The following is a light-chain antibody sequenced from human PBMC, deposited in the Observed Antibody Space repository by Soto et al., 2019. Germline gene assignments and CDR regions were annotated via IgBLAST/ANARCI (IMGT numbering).Light chain of an antibody. CDR2: CXF. J-gene: IGKJ5*01. Sequence: EIVLTQAPGPLTLSRGERATLYXRVSQSVNISQLVWYQQKPGXAPRLXXACXFTRATGSPDSLSGSGSGTDFSPTIRRREPEDFDGYYFQQYGSAQRTFGQGTRLEIK. CDR3: QQYGSAQRT. CDR1: QSVNISQ. V-gene: IGKV3-20*01.